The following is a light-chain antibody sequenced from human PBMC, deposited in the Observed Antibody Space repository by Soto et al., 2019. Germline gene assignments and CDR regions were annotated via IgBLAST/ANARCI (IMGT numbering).Light chain of an antibody. CDR3: SSYTSDSTWV. CDR2: EVN. CDR1: ISDLGTYNY. Sequence: QSALTQPASVSGSPGQSITISCTGTISDLGTYNYVSWYQQHPGKAPRLLIFEVNNRPSGVSSRFSGSKSGYTASLTISGLQVEDEADYYCSSYTSDSTWVFGGGTKVTVL. V-gene: IGLV2-14*01. J-gene: IGLJ3*02.